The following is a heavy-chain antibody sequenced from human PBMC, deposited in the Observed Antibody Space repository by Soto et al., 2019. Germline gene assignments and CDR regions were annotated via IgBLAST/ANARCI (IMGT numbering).Heavy chain of an antibody. CDR2: IYWNDDK. V-gene: IGHV2-5*01. J-gene: IGHJ3*02. CDR1: GFSLSTSGVG. Sequence: GSGPTLVNPTQTLTLTCTFSGFSLSTSGVGVGWIRQPPGKALEWLALIYWNDDKRYSPSLKSRLTITKDTSKNQVVLTMTNMDPVDTATYYCAHSRGDIVVVVAATDAFDIWGKGTMVTVSS. D-gene: IGHD2-15*01. CDR3: AHSRGDIVVVVAATDAFDI.